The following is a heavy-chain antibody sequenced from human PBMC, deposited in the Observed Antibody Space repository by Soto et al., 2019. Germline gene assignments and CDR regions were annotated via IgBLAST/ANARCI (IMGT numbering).Heavy chain of an antibody. Sequence: QVQLQESGPGLVKPSQTLSLTCTVSGGSISSGDYYWSWIRPPPGKGLEGIGYIYYSGSTYYNPSLPIPVTLTVDTSKHHYSLILSSVTAADTAVYYCAYEPVSITVFGVSGMDVWGRGSAVTGFS. J-gene: IGHJ6*02. CDR3: AYEPVSITVFGVSGMDV. CDR2: IYYSGST. V-gene: IGHV4-30-4*01. CDR1: GGSISSGDYY. D-gene: IGHD3-3*01.